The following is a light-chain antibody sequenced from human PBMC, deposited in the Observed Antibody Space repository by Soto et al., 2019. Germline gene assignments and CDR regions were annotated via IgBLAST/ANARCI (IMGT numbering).Light chain of an antibody. CDR2: NDY. Sequence: QSVLAQPPSASGTPGQRVTISCSGSTSNVGSNLASWYQQLPGSAPKLLIYNDYERPSGVPDRFSGSKSVTSASLGISGLRSEDEADYFCAVWDDSLSGVVFGGGTQVTVL. V-gene: IGLV1-47*02. J-gene: IGLJ2*01. CDR3: AVWDDSLSGVV. CDR1: TSNVGSNL.